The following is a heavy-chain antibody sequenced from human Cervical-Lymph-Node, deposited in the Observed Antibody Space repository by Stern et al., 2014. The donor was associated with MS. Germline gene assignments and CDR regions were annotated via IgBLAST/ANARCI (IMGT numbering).Heavy chain of an antibody. Sequence: VQLVESGAEVKKPGSSVKVSCKVSGATFSTNGISWVRQGPGQGLEWMRATVPIFERSNYAQRFRGRVTITADESTSTSYMELTSLRSDDTGVYYCAREHHGGNFAAWGQGTLVTVSS. CDR2: TVPIFERS. CDR3: AREHHGGNFAA. D-gene: IGHD4-23*01. CDR1: GATFSTNG. J-gene: IGHJ5*02. V-gene: IGHV1-69*01.